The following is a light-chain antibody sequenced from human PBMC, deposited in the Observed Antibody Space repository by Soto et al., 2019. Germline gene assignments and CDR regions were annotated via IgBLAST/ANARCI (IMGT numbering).Light chain of an antibody. CDR2: QAS. CDR3: QQYSSHST. Sequence: DVQLTQLPSTPSSSLGARVTIPFRASQSTRSYLAWYQQKPGKAPKLLIYQASSLENGVPSRFSGSASGTEFSLTISSLKPDDFATYYCQQYSSHSTFGQGTKVDI. CDR1: QSTRSY. J-gene: IGKJ1*01. V-gene: IGKV1-5*03.